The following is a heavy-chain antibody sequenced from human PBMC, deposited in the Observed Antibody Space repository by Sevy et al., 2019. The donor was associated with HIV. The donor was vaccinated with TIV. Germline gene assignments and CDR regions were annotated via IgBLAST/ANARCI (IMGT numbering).Heavy chain of an antibody. V-gene: IGHV5-51*01. CDR3: ARSRSGYFDSSGYYIN. CDR2: IFPGDSET. J-gene: IGHJ4*02. D-gene: IGHD3-22*01. CDR1: GYSFTSHW. Sequence: GESLKTSCKGHGYSFTSHWIGWVRQMPGKGLDWMGIIFPGDSETTYSPSFQGEVTISSDKSIGTAFLQWISLKASDTAIYYCARSRSGYFDSSGYYINWGQGTLVTVSS.